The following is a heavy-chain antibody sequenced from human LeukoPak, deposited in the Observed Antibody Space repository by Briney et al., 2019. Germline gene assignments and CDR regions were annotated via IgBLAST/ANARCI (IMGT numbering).Heavy chain of an antibody. Sequence: SGALSETCMGTGGSLSSYYWSWIRQPAGKGLDGIGRINTNGRTNYYPAPMSRVITSAGTYKNKSSLKLSSVTDADTAVYYCARAQAYYYERSGYHFDYWGQGTLVTVSS. CDR1: GGSLSSYY. CDR2: INTNGRT. V-gene: IGHV4-4*07. CDR3: ARAQAYYYERSGYHFDY. J-gene: IGHJ4*02. D-gene: IGHD3-22*01.